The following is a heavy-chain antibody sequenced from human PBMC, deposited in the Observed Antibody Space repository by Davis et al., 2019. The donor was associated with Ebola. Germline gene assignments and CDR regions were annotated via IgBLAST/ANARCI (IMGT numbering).Heavy chain of an antibody. CDR3: TSTDRTFDY. CDR1: GFTFSGYA. J-gene: IGHJ4*02. CDR2: IRSQANSYAT. Sequence: GESLKISCAASGFTFSGYAMHWVRQASGKGLEWVGRIRSQANSYATEYAASVKGRFTISRDDSKNTAYLQMNSLKTEDTAVYYCTSTDRTFDYWGQGTLVTVSS. V-gene: IGHV3-73*01.